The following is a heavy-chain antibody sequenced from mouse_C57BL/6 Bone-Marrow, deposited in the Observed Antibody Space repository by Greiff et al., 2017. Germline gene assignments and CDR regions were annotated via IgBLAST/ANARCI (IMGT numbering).Heavy chain of an antibody. CDR2: IYPGSGST. CDR3: ARSKVTTDYYAMDY. CDR1: GYTFTSYW. V-gene: IGHV1-55*01. D-gene: IGHD2-2*01. J-gene: IGHJ4*01. Sequence: QVQLQQPGAELVKPGASVKMSCKASGYTFTSYWITWVKQRPGQGLEWIGDIYPGSGSTNYNEKFKSKATLTVDTSSSTAYMQLSSLTSEDSAVYYCARSKVTTDYYAMDYWGQGTSVTVAS.